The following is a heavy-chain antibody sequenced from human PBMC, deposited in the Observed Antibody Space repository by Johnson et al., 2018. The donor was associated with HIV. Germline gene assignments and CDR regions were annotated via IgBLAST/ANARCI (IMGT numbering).Heavy chain of an antibody. J-gene: IGHJ3*02. V-gene: IGHV3-30*19. D-gene: IGHD3-10*01. CDR1: GFTFSSYG. Sequence: QVQLVESGGGVVQPGGSLRLSCAASGFTFSSYGMHWVRQAPGKGLEWVAVISYDGSNKYYADSVKGRVTISRDNSKNTLYLQMNSLRAEDTAIYYCAATMVRGVIQSRAFDIWGQGTMVTVSS. CDR2: ISYDGSNK. CDR3: AATMVRGVIQSRAFDI.